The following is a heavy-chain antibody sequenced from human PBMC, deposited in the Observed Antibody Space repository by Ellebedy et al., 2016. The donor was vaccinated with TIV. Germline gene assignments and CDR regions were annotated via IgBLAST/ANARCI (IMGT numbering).Heavy chain of an antibody. V-gene: IGHV4-34*01. CDR2: INHSGST. Sequence: MPGGSLRLSCAVYGGSFSGYSWIWIRQPPGKGLEWIGEINHSGSTSYNPSLKSRVTISVDTSKNQFSLKLSSVTAADTAVYYCARVVVPAAMLLYYYYAMDVWGQGTTVTVSS. CDR1: GGSFSGYS. J-gene: IGHJ6*02. D-gene: IGHD2-2*01. CDR3: ARVVVPAAMLLYYYYAMDV.